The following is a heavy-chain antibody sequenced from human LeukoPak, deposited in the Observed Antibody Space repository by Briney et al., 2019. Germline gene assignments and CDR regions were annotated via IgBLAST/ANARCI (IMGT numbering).Heavy chain of an antibody. CDR2: ISGSGGST. D-gene: IGHD2-15*01. V-gene: IGHV3-23*01. CDR1: GFTFSNYA. J-gene: IGHJ3*02. CDR3: ARDKIVMVVSTTLPEI. Sequence: GGSLRLSCAASGFTFSNYAMSWVRQAPGKGLEWVSAISGSGGSTFHADSVQGRLIISRDNSKNMLYLQLNSLRVEDTAVYYCARDKIVMVVSTTLPEIWGQGTMVTVSS.